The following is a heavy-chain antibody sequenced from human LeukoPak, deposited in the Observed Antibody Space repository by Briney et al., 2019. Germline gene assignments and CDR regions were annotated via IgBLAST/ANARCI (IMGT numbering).Heavy chain of an antibody. J-gene: IGHJ4*02. Sequence: SETLSLTCTVSGGSISSYYWSWIRQPAGRVLEWSVRIYTSWSTNYNPSLKSRVTMSVDTSKNQFSLKLSSVTAADTAVYYCARDNSDILTGYYRAFDYWGQGTLVTVSS. CDR2: IYTSWST. CDR3: ARDNSDILTGYYRAFDY. V-gene: IGHV4-4*07. D-gene: IGHD3-9*01. CDR1: GGSISSYY.